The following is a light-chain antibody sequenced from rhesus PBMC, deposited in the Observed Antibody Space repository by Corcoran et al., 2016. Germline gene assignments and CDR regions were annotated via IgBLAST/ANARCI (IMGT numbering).Light chain of an antibody. CDR3: LLSFSGFHV. CDR2: NAN. J-gene: IGLJ6*01. V-gene: IGLV7-71*01. CDR1: IGFVTSNNY. Sequence: QAVVTQEPSLTVSPGGTVTLTCGSSIGFVTSNNYPHWFQQKPGQVPRGLIYNANIKHSCTPARFSGSLAGGKAALTLSGAQPEDEANYYCLLSFSGFHVFGSGTDLTVL.